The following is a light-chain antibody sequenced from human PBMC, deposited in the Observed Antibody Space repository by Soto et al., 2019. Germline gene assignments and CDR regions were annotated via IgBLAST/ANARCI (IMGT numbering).Light chain of an antibody. J-gene: IGKJ4*01. V-gene: IGKV1-6*01. CDR3: LQDSSYPLT. Sequence: AIPMTQSPSSLSASIGDRVTITCRASQAIGNDLGWYQWKPGKAPKLLIYTASSLQSGVPSRFSGSGSGTDFTLTITSLHPEDFATYFCLQDSSYPLTFGGGTKVEI. CDR2: TAS. CDR1: QAIGND.